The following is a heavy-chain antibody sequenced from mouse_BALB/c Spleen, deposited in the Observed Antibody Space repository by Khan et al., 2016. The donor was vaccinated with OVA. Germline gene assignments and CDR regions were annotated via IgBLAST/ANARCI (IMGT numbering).Heavy chain of an antibody. J-gene: IGHJ1*01. CDR1: GYSFTGYN. CDR3: ARSTWYFDV. Sequence: VQLQQSGPELEKPGASVKISCKASGYSFTGYNMNWVKQSTGKSLEWIGNIDPYYGGISYNQKFKGKATLTVDKSSSTAYMQLKSLTSEDSAVCYCARSTWYFDVWGAGTTVTVSS. V-gene: IGHV1-39*01. CDR2: IDPYYGGI.